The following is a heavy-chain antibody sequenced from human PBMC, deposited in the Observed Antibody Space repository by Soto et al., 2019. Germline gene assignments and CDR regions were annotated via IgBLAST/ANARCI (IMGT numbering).Heavy chain of an antibody. Sequence: SQTPSLTCVISGDSVSSNSAAWNWIRQSPSRGLEWLGRTYYRSKWYNDYAVSVKSRITINPDTSKNQFSLQLNSVTPEDTAVYYCARDPFITMVRGVYYYGMDVWGQGTTVTVSS. J-gene: IGHJ6*02. CDR1: GDSVSSNSAA. CDR2: TYYRSKWYN. D-gene: IGHD3-10*01. CDR3: ARDPFITMVRGVYYYGMDV. V-gene: IGHV6-1*01.